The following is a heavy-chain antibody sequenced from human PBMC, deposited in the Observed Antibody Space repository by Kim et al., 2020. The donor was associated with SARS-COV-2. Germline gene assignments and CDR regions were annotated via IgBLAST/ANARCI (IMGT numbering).Heavy chain of an antibody. D-gene: IGHD2-15*01. CDR3: AKGIGRDAFGI. Sequence: GGSLRLSCAAPGFTFSSYAMSWVRQASGKGLEWVSAISDSGGSTYYADSVKGRFTISRDNSKSTLDLQMDSLRAEDTAVYYCAKGIGRDAFGIWGQGTMVTVSS. J-gene: IGHJ3*02. V-gene: IGHV3-23*01. CDR1: GFTFSSYA. CDR2: ISDSGGST.